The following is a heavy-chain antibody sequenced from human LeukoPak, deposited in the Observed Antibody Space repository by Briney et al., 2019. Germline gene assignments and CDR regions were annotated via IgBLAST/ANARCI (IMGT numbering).Heavy chain of an antibody. Sequence: ASVKVSCKASGYTFTGYYMHWVRQAPGQGLEWMGWINPNSGGTNYAQKFQGRVTMTRDTSISTAYMELSRLRSDDTAVYYCARAYYYGSGSYYRSSFYYGMDVWGQGTTVTVSS. CDR3: ARAYYYGSGSYYRSSFYYGMDV. CDR1: GYTFTGYY. D-gene: IGHD3-10*01. J-gene: IGHJ6*02. CDR2: INPNSGGT. V-gene: IGHV1-2*02.